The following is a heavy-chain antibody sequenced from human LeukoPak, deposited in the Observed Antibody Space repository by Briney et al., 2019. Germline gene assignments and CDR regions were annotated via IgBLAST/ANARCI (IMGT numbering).Heavy chain of an antibody. D-gene: IGHD2-21*02. V-gene: IGHV3-30*18. CDR2: ISYDGSNK. CDR1: GFTFSSYG. Sequence: GGSLRLSCAASGFTFSSYGMHWVRQAPGKGLEWVAVISYDGSNKYYADSVKGRFTISRDNSKNTLYLQMNSLRAEDTAVYYCAKGDIVVVTGAFDIWGQGTMVTVPS. J-gene: IGHJ3*02. CDR3: AKGDIVVVTGAFDI.